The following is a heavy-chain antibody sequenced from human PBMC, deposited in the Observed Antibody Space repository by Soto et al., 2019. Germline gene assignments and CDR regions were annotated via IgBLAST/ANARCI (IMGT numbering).Heavy chain of an antibody. V-gene: IGHV2-5*02. Sequence: SGPTLVKPTQTLTLTCSVSGFSLNTGGLGVGWIRQPPGKALEWLALIYWDDDQRYSPSLRNRLSISKDNSNNLVVFTMTNMDPMDTATYYCIHSRCGGDCLRSYSSHYYYGLDVWGQGTTVTVSS. J-gene: IGHJ6*02. CDR2: IYWDDDQ. CDR1: GFSLNTGGLG. D-gene: IGHD2-21*02. CDR3: IHSRCGGDCLRSYSSHYYYGLDV.